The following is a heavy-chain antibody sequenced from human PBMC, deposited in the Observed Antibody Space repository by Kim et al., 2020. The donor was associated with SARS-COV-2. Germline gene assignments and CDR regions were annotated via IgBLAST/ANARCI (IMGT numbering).Heavy chain of an antibody. Sequence: GGSLRLSCAASGFTFSDYYMSWIRQAPGKGLEWVSYISSSGSTIYYADSVKGRFTISRDNAKNSLYLQMNSLRAEDTAVYYCARVVAAGYNWFDPWGQGTLVTVSS. CDR1: GFTFSDYY. V-gene: IGHV3-11*01. CDR2: ISSSGSTI. D-gene: IGHD6-13*01. CDR3: ARVVAAGYNWFDP. J-gene: IGHJ5*02.